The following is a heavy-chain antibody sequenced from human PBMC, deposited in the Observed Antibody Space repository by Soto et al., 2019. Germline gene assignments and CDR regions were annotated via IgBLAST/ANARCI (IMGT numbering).Heavy chain of an antibody. CDR2: IIPIFGTA. V-gene: IGHV1-69*13. Sequence: ASVKVSCKASGGTFSSYAISWVRQAPGQGLEWMGGIIPIFGTANYAQKFQGRVTITADESTSTAYMELSSLRSEDTAVYYCARSLSYYDSSGYRWFDPWGQGTLVTVSS. J-gene: IGHJ5*02. D-gene: IGHD3-22*01. CDR3: ARSLSYYDSSGYRWFDP. CDR1: GGTFSSYA.